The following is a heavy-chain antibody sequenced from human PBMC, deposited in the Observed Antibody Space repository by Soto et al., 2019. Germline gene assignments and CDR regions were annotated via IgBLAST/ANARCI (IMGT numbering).Heavy chain of an antibody. D-gene: IGHD3-10*01. CDR3: ARVRDSVEISVPALFDY. CDR1: GGSISSGGDY. V-gene: IGHV4-31*03. CDR2: IYYSGSA. Sequence: QVQLQESGPGLVKPSQTLSLTCTVSGGSISSGGDYWSWIRQHPGKGLEWIGYIYYSGSAYYNPSLAGRVTFSVATSKTHFSLKLSSVTAADTALYSCARVRDSVEISVPALFDYWGQGTLVTVSS. J-gene: IGHJ4*02.